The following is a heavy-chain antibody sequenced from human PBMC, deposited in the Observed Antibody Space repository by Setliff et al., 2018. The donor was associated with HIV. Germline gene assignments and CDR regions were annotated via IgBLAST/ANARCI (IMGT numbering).Heavy chain of an antibody. CDR3: AKDQRFDP. CDR1: GFNFNIFW. CDR2: IQFDGSDK. Sequence: GGSLRLSCAASGFNFNIFWMSWVRQAPGKGLEWVAFIQFDGSDKYYADSVKGRFTISRDNSKNTLYLQMNSLRAEDTAVYYCAKDQRFDPWGQGTLVTVSS. J-gene: IGHJ5*02. V-gene: IGHV3-30*02.